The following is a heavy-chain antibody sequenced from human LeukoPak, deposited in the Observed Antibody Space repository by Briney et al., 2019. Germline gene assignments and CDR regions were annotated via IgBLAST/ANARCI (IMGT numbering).Heavy chain of an antibody. V-gene: IGHV3-30*02. D-gene: IGHD3-10*01. CDR2: VRYDGSKK. Sequence: GGSLRLSCAASGFTFSTYGMHWVRQAPGKGLEWVAFVRYDGSKKYYTNSVKGRFTISRDNSKNTLYLQMNSLRAEDTAVYYCARRVLLWFGTSQTYFDYWGQGTLVTVSS. CDR3: ARRVLLWFGTSQTYFDY. J-gene: IGHJ4*02. CDR1: GFTFSTYG.